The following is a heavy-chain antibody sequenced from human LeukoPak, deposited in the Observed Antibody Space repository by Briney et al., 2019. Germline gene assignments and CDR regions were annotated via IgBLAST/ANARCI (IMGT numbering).Heavy chain of an antibody. D-gene: IGHD5-24*01. CDR2: ISWDGDTT. CDR3: AKSGYNRFDY. V-gene: IGHV3-43D*04. CDR1: GFTFDDFG. J-gene: IGHJ4*02. Sequence: GGSLRLSCAASGFTFDDFGMHWVRQPPGKGLEWVALISWDGDTTYYADSVKGRFTISRDNSKNTLYLQMNSLRAEDTAVYYCAKSGYNRFDYWGQGTLVTVSS.